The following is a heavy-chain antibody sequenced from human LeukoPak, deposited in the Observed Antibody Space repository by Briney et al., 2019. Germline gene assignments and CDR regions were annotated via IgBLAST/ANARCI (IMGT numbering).Heavy chain of an antibody. CDR2: ISVYNGNT. CDR3: ARGAPYYYDSSAPAGY. J-gene: IGHJ4*02. V-gene: IGHV1-18*01. CDR1: GYTFTSHG. D-gene: IGHD3-22*01. Sequence: ASVKVSCKASGYTFTSHGISWVRQAPGQGLEWMGWISVYNGNTNYAQKFQGRVTITADESTSTAYMELSSLRSEDTAVYYCARGAPYYYDSSAPAGYWGQGTLVTVSS.